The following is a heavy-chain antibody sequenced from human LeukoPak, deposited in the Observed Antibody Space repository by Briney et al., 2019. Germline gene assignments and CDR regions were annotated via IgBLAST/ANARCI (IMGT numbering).Heavy chain of an antibody. V-gene: IGHV3-30*18. D-gene: IGHD4-17*01. CDR2: ISSEGSNK. CDR3: AKQKATVTWYFDL. CDR1: GFSFADYG. Sequence: GGSLRLSCSASGFSFADYGMHWVRQAPGEGLEWVAVISSEGSNKNYADSVKGRFTISRNNSKNTLYLQMNSLRAEDTAVYYCAKQKATVTWYFDLWGRGTLVTVSS. J-gene: IGHJ2*01.